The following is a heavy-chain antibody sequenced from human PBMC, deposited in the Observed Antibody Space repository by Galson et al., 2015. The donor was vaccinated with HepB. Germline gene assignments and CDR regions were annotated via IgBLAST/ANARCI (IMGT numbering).Heavy chain of an antibody. CDR1: GFTFSSYS. CDR3: ARGENWNSYYYYMDV. CDR2: ISSSSSYI. D-gene: IGHD1-1*01. V-gene: IGHV3-21*01. Sequence: SLRLSCAASGFTFSSYSMNWVRQAPGKGLEWVSSISSSSSYIYYADSVKGRFTISRDNAKNSLYLQMNSLRAEDTAVYYCARGENWNSYYYYMDVWGKGTTVTVSS. J-gene: IGHJ6*03.